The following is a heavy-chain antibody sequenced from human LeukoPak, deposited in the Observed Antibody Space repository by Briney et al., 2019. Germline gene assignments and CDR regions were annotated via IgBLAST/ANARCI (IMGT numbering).Heavy chain of an antibody. V-gene: IGHV3-21*01. CDR1: GFTFDDYA. CDR2: ISSSSSYI. D-gene: IGHD2-21*02. Sequence: GGSLRLSCAASGFTFDDYAMHWVRQAPGKGLEWVSSISSSSSYIYYADSVKGRFTISRDNAKNSLYLQMNSLRAEDTAVYYCARCFKLGGDLEPLEAFDIWGQGTMVTVSS. CDR3: ARCFKLGGDLEPLEAFDI. J-gene: IGHJ3*02.